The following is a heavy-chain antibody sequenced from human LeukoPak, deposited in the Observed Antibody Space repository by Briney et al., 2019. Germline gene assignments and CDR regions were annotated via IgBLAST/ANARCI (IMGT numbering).Heavy chain of an antibody. Sequence: ASVKVSCKASGYTFTNYAIHWVRQAPGHRLEWMGWINAGNGNTKYSPKFQGRVTITRDTSVSTAYMEMSSLRSEDTAVYYCARVTAVAGHSPYFDYWGQGTLVTVSS. J-gene: IGHJ4*02. CDR1: GYTFTNYA. CDR3: ARVTAVAGHSPYFDY. CDR2: INAGNGNT. D-gene: IGHD6-19*01. V-gene: IGHV1-3*01.